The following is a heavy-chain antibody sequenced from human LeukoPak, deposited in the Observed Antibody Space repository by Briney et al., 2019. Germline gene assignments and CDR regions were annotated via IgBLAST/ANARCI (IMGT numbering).Heavy chain of an antibody. V-gene: IGHV1-18*01. J-gene: IGHJ4*02. CDR1: GYTFTSYG. D-gene: IGHD1-26*01. Sequence: GASVKVSCKASGYTFTSYGISWVRQAPGQGLEWMGWISAYNGNTNYAQKLQGRVTMTTNTSTSTAYIELRSLRSDDTAVYYCARVLREQDFDYWGQGTLVTVSS. CDR3: ARVLREQDFDY. CDR2: ISAYNGNT.